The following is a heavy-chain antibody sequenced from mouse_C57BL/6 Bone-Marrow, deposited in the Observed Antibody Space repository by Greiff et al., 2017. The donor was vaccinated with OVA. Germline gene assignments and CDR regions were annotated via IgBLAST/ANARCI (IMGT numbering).Heavy chain of an antibody. Sequence: EVKVVESGGGLVKPGGSLKLSCAASGFTFSSYALSWVRQTPEKRLEWVATISDGGSYTYYPDNVKGRFTISRDNAKNNLYLQMSHLKSEDTAMYYCARDYYYGYCDYWGQGTTLTVSS. CDR1: GFTFSSYA. CDR2: ISDGGSYT. J-gene: IGHJ2*01. CDR3: ARDYYYGYCDY. D-gene: IGHD1-1*01. V-gene: IGHV5-4*01.